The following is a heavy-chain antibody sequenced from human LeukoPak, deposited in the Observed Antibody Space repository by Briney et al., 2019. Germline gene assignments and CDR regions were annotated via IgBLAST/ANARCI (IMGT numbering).Heavy chain of an antibody. CDR2: ITRRGST. Sequence: GGTLRLSCAASGFTFSSYAMSWVRQSPGKGLDWVSAITRRGSTYYADSVKGRFTISRDNSKNTLYLQVNSLRAEDTAIYYCAKNFWSDKYYYYYMDVWGKGTTVTVSS. CDR1: GFTFSSYA. D-gene: IGHD3-3*01. CDR3: AKNFWSDKYYYYYMDV. J-gene: IGHJ6*03. V-gene: IGHV3-23*01.